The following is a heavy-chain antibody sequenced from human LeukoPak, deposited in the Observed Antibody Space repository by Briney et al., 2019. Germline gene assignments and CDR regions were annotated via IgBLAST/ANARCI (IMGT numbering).Heavy chain of an antibody. V-gene: IGHV1-46*01. CDR2: ISPSGGST. J-gene: IGHJ5*02. CDR1: GYTFTGYW. Sequence: ASVKVSCKAFGYTFTGYWMHWVRQAPGQGPEWMGVISPSGGSTIYAQKFQGRVTITADKSTSTAYMELSSLRSEDTAVYYCAREGLAYYYGSGSYGNWFDPWGQGTLVTVSS. D-gene: IGHD3-10*01. CDR3: AREGLAYYYGSGSYGNWFDP.